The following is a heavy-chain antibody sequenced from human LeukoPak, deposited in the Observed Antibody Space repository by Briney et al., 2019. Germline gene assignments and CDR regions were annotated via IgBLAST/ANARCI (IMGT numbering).Heavy chain of an antibody. V-gene: IGHV4-59*08. CDR3: AGHHPRNTVDF. D-gene: IGHD2/OR15-2a*01. J-gene: IGHJ4*02. Sequence: SETLSLTCTVSGGSISSYYWSWIRQPPGKGLEWIAYISDIGSINYTPSLKSRVTISLHTSKNQFSLKLSSVTAADTAVYYCAGHHPRNTVDFWGQGTLVTVSS. CDR1: GGSISSYY. CDR2: ISDIGSI.